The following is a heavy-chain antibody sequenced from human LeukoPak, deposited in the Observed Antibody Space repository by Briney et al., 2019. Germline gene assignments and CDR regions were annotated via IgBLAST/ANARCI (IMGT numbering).Heavy chain of an antibody. D-gene: IGHD6-13*01. Sequence: GRSLRLSCTASGFTFGDYAMGWVRQAPGKGLEWVGFIRSKAYGGTTEYAASVKGRFTISRDDSKSIAYLQMNSLRAEDTAVYYCAKDGPYSRRNWFDPWGQGTLVTVSS. CDR2: IRSKAYGGTT. J-gene: IGHJ5*02. CDR3: AKDGPYSRRNWFDP. V-gene: IGHV3-49*04. CDR1: GFTFGDYA.